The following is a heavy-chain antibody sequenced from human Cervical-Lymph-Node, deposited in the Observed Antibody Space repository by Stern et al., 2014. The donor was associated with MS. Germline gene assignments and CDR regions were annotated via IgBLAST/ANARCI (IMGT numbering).Heavy chain of an antibody. CDR1: GGTFSRYA. CDR2: IIPLFGTA. CDR3: ARGEGGPYYYNGMDI. Sequence: VQLVESGAEVKKPGSSVKVSCKVSGGTFSRYAISWVRQAPGQGLAWMGGIIPLFGTADYAQKFQGRVTITADESTNTAYMELSSLTSGDTAVYFCARGEGGPYYYNGMDIWGQGTAVTVSS. D-gene: IGHD3-16*01. J-gene: IGHJ6*02. V-gene: IGHV1-69*01.